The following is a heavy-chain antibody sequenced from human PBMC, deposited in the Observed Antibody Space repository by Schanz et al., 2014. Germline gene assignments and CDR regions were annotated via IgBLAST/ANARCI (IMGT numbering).Heavy chain of an antibody. CDR2: ISYDGSNK. Sequence: QVHLVESGGGVVQPGRSLRLSCAAYGFTLSSYAMHWVRQAPGQGLEWVAVISYDGSNKYYADSVKGRFTISRDNSKNTLYLQMNTLRAEDAAVYYCARDRGYCSGGSCLTFDYWGQGTLVTVSS. CDR1: GFTLSSYA. V-gene: IGHV3-30-3*01. CDR3: ARDRGYCSGGSCLTFDY. D-gene: IGHD2-15*01. J-gene: IGHJ4*02.